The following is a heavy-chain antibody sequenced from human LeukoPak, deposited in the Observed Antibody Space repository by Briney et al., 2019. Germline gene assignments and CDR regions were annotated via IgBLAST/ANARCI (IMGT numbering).Heavy chain of an antibody. D-gene: IGHD3-22*01. J-gene: IGHJ4*02. CDR2: INPSGGST. V-gene: IGHV1-46*01. CDR3: ARAYDSSGYYLGYYFDY. Sequence: EASVKVSCKASGYTFTSYYMHWVRQAPGQGLEWMGIINPSGGSTSYAQKFQGRVTMTRDPSTSTVYMELSSLRSEDTAVYYCARAYDSSGYYLGYYFDYWGKGTLVTVSS. CDR1: GYTFTSYY.